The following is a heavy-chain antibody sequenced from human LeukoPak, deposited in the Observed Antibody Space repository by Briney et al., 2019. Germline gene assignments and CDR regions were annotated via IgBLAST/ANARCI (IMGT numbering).Heavy chain of an antibody. V-gene: IGHV4-34*01. CDR2: INHSGST. Sequence: SETLSLTCAVYGGSFSGYYWSWIRQPPGKGLEWIGEINHSGSTNYNPSLKSRVTISEDTSKNQFSLKVSSVTAADTAVYYCARELSGSYGGGWFDPWGQGTLVTVSS. J-gene: IGHJ5*02. D-gene: IGHD6-25*01. CDR3: ARELSGSYGGGWFDP. CDR1: GGSFSGYY.